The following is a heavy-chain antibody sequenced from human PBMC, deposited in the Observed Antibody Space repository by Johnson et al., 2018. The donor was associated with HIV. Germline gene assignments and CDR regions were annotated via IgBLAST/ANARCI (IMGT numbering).Heavy chain of an antibody. Sequence: QVQLVESGGGLVKPGGSLRLSCAASGFTFSDYYMTWIRQAPGKGLEWVSYISSSGGTIYYTDSVKGRFTISRDNAKNSLYLHMNSLRAEDTAVYYCATVWRNEGRHAFDVWGQGTRVTVSS. CDR2: ISSSGGTI. J-gene: IGHJ3*01. D-gene: IGHD1-1*01. CDR3: ATVWRNEGRHAFDV. CDR1: GFTFSDYY. V-gene: IGHV3-11*04.